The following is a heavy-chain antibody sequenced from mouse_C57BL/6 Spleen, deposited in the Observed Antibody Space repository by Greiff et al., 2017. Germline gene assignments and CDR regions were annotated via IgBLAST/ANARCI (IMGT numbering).Heavy chain of an antibody. CDR2: IDPETGGT. Sequence: QVQLQQSGAELVRPGASVTLSCKASGYTFTDYEMHWVKQTPVHGLEWIGAIDPETGGTAYNQKVKGKAILTADKSSSTAYMELRSLTSEDSAVYYCTRLLSGYFDYWGQGTTLTVSS. J-gene: IGHJ2*01. V-gene: IGHV1-15*01. CDR1: GYTFTDYE. D-gene: IGHD6-2*01. CDR3: TRLLSGYFDY.